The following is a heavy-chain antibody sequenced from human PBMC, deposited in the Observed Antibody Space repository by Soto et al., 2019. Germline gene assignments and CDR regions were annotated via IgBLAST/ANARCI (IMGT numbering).Heavy chain of an antibody. Sequence: SGPTLANPTPTLTLTSNFFGFSLRTRGMRVGWMRRPPGEAQERLERNDWDDDKFYSTTLKTRLTISKDTSKNQVVLTMTNMDPVDTATYYCARNLLDSSGYPLGYWGQRTLVTVSS. CDR1: GFSLRTRGMR. J-gene: IGHJ4*02. CDR2: NDWDDDK. CDR3: ARNLLDSSGYPLGY. D-gene: IGHD3-22*01. V-gene: IGHV2-70*04.